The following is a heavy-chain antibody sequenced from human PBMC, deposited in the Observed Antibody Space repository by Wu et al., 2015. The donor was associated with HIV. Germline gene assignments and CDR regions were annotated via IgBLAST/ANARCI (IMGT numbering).Heavy chain of an antibody. V-gene: IGHV1-8*03. J-gene: IGHJ3*02. D-gene: IGHD3-22*01. CDR3: ARGPSYYDSSGSGAFDI. CDR2: MNPNSGNT. CDR1: GYTFTSYD. Sequence: QVQLVQSGAEVKKPGASVKVSCKASGYTFTSYDINWVRQATGQGLEWMGWMNPNSGNTGYAQKFQGRVTITRNTSISTAYMELSSLRSEDTAVYYCARGPSYYDSSGSGAFDIWGQGTMVTVSS.